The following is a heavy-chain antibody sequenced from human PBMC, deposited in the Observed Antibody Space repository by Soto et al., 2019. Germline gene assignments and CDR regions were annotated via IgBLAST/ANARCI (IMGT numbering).Heavy chain of an antibody. CDR2: IIPIFGTA. CDR1: GGTFSSYA. J-gene: IGHJ6*02. CDR3: ARGTDCSGGSCYSDYYGMDV. Sequence: QVQLVQSGAEVKKPGSSVKVSCKASGGTFSSYAISWVRQASGQGLEWMGGIIPIFGTANYAQKFQGRVTITADESTSTAYMELSSLRSEDTAVYYCARGTDCSGGSCYSDYYGMDVWGQGTTVTVSS. V-gene: IGHV1-69*01. D-gene: IGHD2-15*01.